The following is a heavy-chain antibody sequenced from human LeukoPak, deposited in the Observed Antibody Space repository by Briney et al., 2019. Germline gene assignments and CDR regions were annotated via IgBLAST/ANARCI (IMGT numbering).Heavy chain of an antibody. V-gene: IGHV3-7*01. J-gene: IGHJ4*02. CDR2: IKQDESEK. D-gene: IGHD2-15*01. CDR1: GFTFGSYA. Sequence: PGGSLRLSCAASGFTFGSYAMHWVRQAPGKGLEWVANIKQDESEKTYVDSVRGRFTVSRDNAKTSMYLQMNSLRAEDTAVYYCARATWDSWGQGALVTVSS. CDR3: ARATWDS.